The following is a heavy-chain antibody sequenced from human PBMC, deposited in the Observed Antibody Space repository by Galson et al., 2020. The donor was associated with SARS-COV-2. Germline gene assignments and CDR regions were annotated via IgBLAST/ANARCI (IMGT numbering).Heavy chain of an antibody. V-gene: IGHV1-2*02. CDR3: ARLRYYDVLTGYIVDV. D-gene: IGHD3-9*01. Sequence: ASVQVSCKASGYTFTDYYIHWVRQAPGQGLEWMGWINPKSGGTNYAQQFEGRVTMTRDTSITTAYMELSRLRADDTAVYYCARLRYYDVLTGYIVDVWGQGTMVTVSS. J-gene: IGHJ6*02. CDR1: GYTFTDYY. CDR2: INPKSGGT.